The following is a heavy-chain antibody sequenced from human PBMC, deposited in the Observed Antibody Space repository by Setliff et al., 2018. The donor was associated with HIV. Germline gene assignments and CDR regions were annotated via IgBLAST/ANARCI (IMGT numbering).Heavy chain of an antibody. D-gene: IGHD3-22*01. CDR3: ARVGDFYDTSGYYSVLDAFDI. CDR2: INHSGDT. CDR1: GGSFSGYF. Sequence: PSETLSLTCAVYGGSFSGYFWTWIRQPPQKRLEWIGEINHSGDTNYNPSLKSRVTISADTSKNQFSLKLSSVTAADTAVHYCARVGDFYDTSGYYSVLDAFDIWGQGTMVTVSS. J-gene: IGHJ3*02. V-gene: IGHV4-34*01.